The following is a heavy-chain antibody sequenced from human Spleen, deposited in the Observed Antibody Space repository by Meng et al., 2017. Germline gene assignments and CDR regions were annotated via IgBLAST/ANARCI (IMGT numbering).Heavy chain of an antibody. CDR3: ARGPTTMAHDFDY. V-gene: IGHV4-34*01. CDR2: INHSGSN. Sequence: GQLQQWGAGLLKPPETLSRTCVVSGGSFSDYYWSWIRQPPGKGLEWIGEINHSGSNNYNPSLESRATISVDTSQNNLSLKLSSVTAADSAVYYCARGPTTMAHDFDYWGQGTLVTVSS. D-gene: IGHD4-11*01. CDR1: GGSFSDYY. J-gene: IGHJ4*02.